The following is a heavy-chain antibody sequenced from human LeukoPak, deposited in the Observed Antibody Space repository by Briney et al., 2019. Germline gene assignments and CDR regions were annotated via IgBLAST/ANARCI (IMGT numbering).Heavy chain of an antibody. J-gene: IGHJ4*02. CDR3: ARTVSGWPDY. V-gene: IGHV3-53*01. CDR2: IYSDGTT. Sequence: PGGSLRLSCAASGFTVNSNYMSWVRQAPGKGLEWVAVIYSDGTTYHAGFVKGRFTISRDDSKNTLHLQMNGLRAEYCAVYYCARTVSGWPDYWGQGTLVTVSS. CDR1: GFTVNSNY. D-gene: IGHD6-19*01.